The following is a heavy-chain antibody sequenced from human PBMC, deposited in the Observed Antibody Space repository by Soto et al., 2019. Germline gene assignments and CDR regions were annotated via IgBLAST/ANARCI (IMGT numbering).Heavy chain of an antibody. V-gene: IGHV3-33*01. CDR1: GFTFSSYG. J-gene: IGHJ5*02. Sequence: QVQLVESGGGVVQPGRSLRLSCAASGFTFSSYGMHWVRQAPGKGLEWVAVIWYDGSNKYYADSVKGRFTISRDNSKPTLYLQMNSLRAEDTAVYYCARGSNYGDYHWFDPWGQGTLVTVSS. D-gene: IGHD4-17*01. CDR3: ARGSNYGDYHWFDP. CDR2: IWYDGSNK.